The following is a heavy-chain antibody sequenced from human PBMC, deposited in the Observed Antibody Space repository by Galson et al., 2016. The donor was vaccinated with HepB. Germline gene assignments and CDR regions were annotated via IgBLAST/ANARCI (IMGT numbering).Heavy chain of an antibody. J-gene: IGHJ4*02. CDR2: ISSSGRTI. Sequence: SLRLSCAASGFSFNDYYMNWIHQAPGKGLEWVSYISSSGRTIYYADSVKGRFTISRDNAKNSLYLQMNSLRAVDTAVYYCATIRGNTFGYYLYYFDYWGQGTLVTVSS. CDR1: GFSFNDYY. CDR3: ATIRGNTFGYYLYYFDY. V-gene: IGHV3-11*01. D-gene: IGHD3-22*01.